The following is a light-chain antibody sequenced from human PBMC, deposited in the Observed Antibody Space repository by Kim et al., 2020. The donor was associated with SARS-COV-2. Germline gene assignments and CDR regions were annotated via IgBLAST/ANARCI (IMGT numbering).Light chain of an antibody. Sequence: SVALGQTARITCGGNNIGSKNVHWYQQKPGQAPVLVIYRDSNRPSGIPERFSGSNSGNTATLTISRAQAGDGADYYCQVWDSSYWVFGGGTQLTVL. CDR3: QVWDSSYWV. V-gene: IGLV3-9*01. CDR1: NIGSKN. J-gene: IGLJ3*02. CDR2: RDS.